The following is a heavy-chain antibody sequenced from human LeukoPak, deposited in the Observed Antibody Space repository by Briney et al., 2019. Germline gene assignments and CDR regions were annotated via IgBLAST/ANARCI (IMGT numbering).Heavy chain of an antibody. CDR1: GFTFSSYA. CDR3: ARDVAAAASHLDY. V-gene: IGHV3-48*03. CDR2: ISTRGNTV. J-gene: IGHJ4*02. D-gene: IGHD2-15*01. Sequence: PGGSLRLSCAASGFTFSSYAMSWVRQAPGKGLEWVSYISTRGNTVYYADSVKGRFTISRDNAKNSLYLQMNSLRAKDTAVYYCARDVAAAASHLDYWGQGTLVTVSS.